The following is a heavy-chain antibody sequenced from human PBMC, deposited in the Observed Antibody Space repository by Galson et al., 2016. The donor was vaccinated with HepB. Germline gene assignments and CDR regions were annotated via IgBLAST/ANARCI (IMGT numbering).Heavy chain of an antibody. CDR1: GFSFSDYY. CDR2: ISISSSYT. Sequence: SLRLSCAAYGFSFSDYYMSWIRQAPGKGLEWVSYISISSSYTNDADSVKGRFTISRDDAKNSLYLHMDSLRAEDTAVYYCARNYFIGVAGTDYGMDVWGQGTTVTVSS. V-gene: IGHV3-11*06. CDR3: ARNYFIGVAGTDYGMDV. J-gene: IGHJ6*02. D-gene: IGHD6-19*01.